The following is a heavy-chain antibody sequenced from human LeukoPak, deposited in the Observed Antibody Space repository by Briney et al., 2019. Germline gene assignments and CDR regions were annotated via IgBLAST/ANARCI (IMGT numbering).Heavy chain of an antibody. CDR3: ARDGKAVAVAFDI. J-gene: IGHJ3*02. V-gene: IGHV3-21*01. CDR1: GFTFSSYG. CDR2: ISSSSSYI. D-gene: IGHD6-19*01. Sequence: PGGSLRLSCAASGFTFSSYGMSWVRQAPGKGLEWVSSISSSSSYIYYADSVKGRFTISRDNAKNSLYLQMNSLRAEDTAVYYCARDGKAVAVAFDIWGQGTMVTVSS.